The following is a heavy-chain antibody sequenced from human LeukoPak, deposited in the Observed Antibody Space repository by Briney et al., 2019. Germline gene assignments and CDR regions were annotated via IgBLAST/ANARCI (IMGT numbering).Heavy chain of an antibody. J-gene: IGHJ5*02. CDR1: GYTFTSYG. Sequence: ASVKVSCKASGYTFTSYGISWVRQAPGQGLEWMGWISAYNGNTNYAQKLQGRVTMTTDTSTSTAYMELRSLRSDDTAVYYCARVAIVVVVAATPRGNWFDPWGQGTLVTVFS. D-gene: IGHD2-15*01. V-gene: IGHV1-18*01. CDR2: ISAYNGNT. CDR3: ARVAIVVVVAATPRGNWFDP.